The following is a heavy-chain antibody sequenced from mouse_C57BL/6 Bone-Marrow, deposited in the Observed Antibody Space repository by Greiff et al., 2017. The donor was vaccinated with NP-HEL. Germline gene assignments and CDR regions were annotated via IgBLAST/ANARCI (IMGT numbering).Heavy chain of an antibody. J-gene: IGHJ3*01. D-gene: IGHD2-3*01. Sequence: QVQLQQSGAELVRPGASVKLSCKASGYTFTDYYINWVKQRPGQGLEWIARIYPGSGNTYYNEKFKGKATLTAEKSSSTAYMQLSSLTSEDSAVYFCARGRFYDGSAYWGQGTLVTVSA. V-gene: IGHV1-76*01. CDR1: GYTFTDYY. CDR3: ARGRFYDGSAY. CDR2: IYPGSGNT.